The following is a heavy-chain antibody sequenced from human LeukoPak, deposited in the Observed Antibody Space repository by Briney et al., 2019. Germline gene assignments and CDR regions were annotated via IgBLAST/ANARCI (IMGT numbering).Heavy chain of an antibody. V-gene: IGHV4-59*01. CDR3: ARYNYDFWSGYSKWFDP. CDR1: GGSFSGYY. Sequence: SETLSLTCAVYGGSFSGYYWSWIRQPPGKGLEWIGYIYYSGSTNYNPSLKSRVTISVDTSKNQFSLKLSSVTAADTAVYYCARYNYDFWSGYSKWFDPWGQGTLVTVSS. J-gene: IGHJ5*02. D-gene: IGHD3-3*01. CDR2: IYYSGST.